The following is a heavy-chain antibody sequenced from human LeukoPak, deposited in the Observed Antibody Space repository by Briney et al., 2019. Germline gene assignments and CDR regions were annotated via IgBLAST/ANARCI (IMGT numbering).Heavy chain of an antibody. D-gene: IGHD6-19*01. CDR1: GGSISSYY. Sequence: SETLSLTCTVSGGSISSYYWSWIRQPPGKGLEWIGYIYYSGSTNYNPSLKSRVTISVDTSKNQFSLKLSSVTAADTAMYYCARDNKGYSSGWYRNWFDPWGQGTLVTVSS. CDR2: IYYSGST. J-gene: IGHJ5*02. V-gene: IGHV4-59*01. CDR3: ARDNKGYSSGWYRNWFDP.